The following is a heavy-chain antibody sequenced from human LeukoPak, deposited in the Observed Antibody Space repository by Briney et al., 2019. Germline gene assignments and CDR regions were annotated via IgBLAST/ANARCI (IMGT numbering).Heavy chain of an antibody. D-gene: IGHD6-25*01. CDR1: GFIFSNDW. CDR3: ASTDDAAAGPN. V-gene: IGHV3-7*01. CDR2: INQNGGVT. Sequence: GGSLRLSCAASGFIFSNDWMTSVRQAPGKGLEWVANINQNGGVTFYADPVKGRFTILTDNAKNSLYLQMNTLTVEDTAVYYCASTDDAAAGPNWGQGTLVTVSS. J-gene: IGHJ4*02.